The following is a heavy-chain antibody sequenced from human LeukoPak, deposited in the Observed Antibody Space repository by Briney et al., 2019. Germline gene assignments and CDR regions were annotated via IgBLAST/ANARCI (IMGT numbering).Heavy chain of an antibody. V-gene: IGHV3-48*03. CDR1: GFTFSSYE. D-gene: IGHD3-10*01. Sequence: GGSLGLSCAASGFTFSSYEMNWVRQAPGKGLEWVSYISSSGSTIYYADSVKGRFTISRDNAKNSLYLQMNSLRAEDTAVYYCARVVDGSDYWGQGTLVTVSS. CDR2: ISSSGSTI. CDR3: ARVVDGSDY. J-gene: IGHJ4*02.